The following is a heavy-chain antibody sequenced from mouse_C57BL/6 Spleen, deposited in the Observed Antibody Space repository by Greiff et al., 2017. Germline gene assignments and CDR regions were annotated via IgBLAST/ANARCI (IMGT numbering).Heavy chain of an antibody. V-gene: IGHV1-9*01. CDR2: ILPGSGST. CDR1: GYTFTGYW. D-gene: IGHD2-3*01. CDR3: ERSGGYYSWFAY. Sequence: VQLQQSGAELMKPGASVKLSCKATGYTFTGYWIEWVKQRPGHGLEWLGEILPGSGSTNYTAQFNGKAPFTAASSSNTAYMLLSRLTTEDSAIYDCERSGGYYSWFAYWGQGTLVTVSA. J-gene: IGHJ3*01.